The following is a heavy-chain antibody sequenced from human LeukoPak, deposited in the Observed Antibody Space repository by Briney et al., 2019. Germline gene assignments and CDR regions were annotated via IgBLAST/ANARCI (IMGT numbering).Heavy chain of an antibody. J-gene: IGHJ4*02. V-gene: IGHV4-61*02. CDR1: GGSISSGSYY. CDR3: ARTVTNARLGYYFDY. D-gene: IGHD4-17*01. Sequence: PSETLSLTCTVSGGSISSGSYYWSWIRQPAGKGLEWIGRIYTSGSTNYNLSLKSRVTISVDTSKNQFSLKLSSVTAADTAVCYCARTVTNARLGYYFDYWGQGTLVTVSS. CDR2: IYTSGST.